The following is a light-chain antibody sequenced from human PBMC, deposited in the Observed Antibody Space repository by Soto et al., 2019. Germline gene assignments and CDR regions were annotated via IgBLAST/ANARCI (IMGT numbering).Light chain of an antibody. V-gene: IGKV1-39*01. CDR3: QQSYSPPYT. CDR1: QSISTY. Sequence: DIQMTQSPSSLSASVGDRVTITCRASQSISTYLNWYQQKPGKVPKLLIYAASSLQSGVPSRFSGSGSGTDFTLTISSLQPEDFATYICQQSYSPPYTFGQGTKVEIK. J-gene: IGKJ2*01. CDR2: AAS.